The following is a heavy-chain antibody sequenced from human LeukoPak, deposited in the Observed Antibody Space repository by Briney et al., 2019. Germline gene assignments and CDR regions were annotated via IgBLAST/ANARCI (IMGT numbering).Heavy chain of an antibody. V-gene: IGHV4-34*01. CDR1: GGSFSGYY. J-gene: IGHJ6*03. Sequence: KTSETLSLTCAVYGGSFSGYYLSWIRQPPGKGLEWIGEINHSGSTNYNPSLKSRVTISVDTSKNQFSLKLSSVTAADTAVYYCARATRVANYYYMDVWGKGTTVTVSS. CDR2: INHSGST. CDR3: ARATRVANYYYMDV. D-gene: IGHD4-11*01.